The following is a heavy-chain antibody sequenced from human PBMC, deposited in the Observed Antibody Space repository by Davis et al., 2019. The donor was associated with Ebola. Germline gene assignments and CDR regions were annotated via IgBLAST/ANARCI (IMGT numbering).Heavy chain of an antibody. D-gene: IGHD3-9*01. CDR2: ISDDGSNK. V-gene: IGHV3-30*04. J-gene: IGHJ4*02. Sequence: GESLKISCAASGFTFSSYAMHWVRQAPGKGLEWVAVISDDGSNKYYADSVKGRFTTSRDNSKNTLYLQINSLRAEDTAVYYCAKDVTSSYDILTGYLHWGQGTLVTVSS. CDR1: GFTFSSYA. CDR3: AKDVTSSYDILTGYLH.